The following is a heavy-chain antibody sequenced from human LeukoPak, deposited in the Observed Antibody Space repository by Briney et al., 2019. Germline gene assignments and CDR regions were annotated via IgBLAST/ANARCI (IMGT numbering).Heavy chain of an antibody. CDR1: GFTFSSYG. Sequence: GGSLRLSCAASGFTFSSYGMHWVRQAPGKGLEWVAIIPYDGSNKYYADSVKGRFTISRDNSKNTLYLQMNSLRAEDTAVYFCASYIVGPTLDYWGQGTLVTVSS. V-gene: IGHV3-30*03. CDR3: ASYIVGPTLDY. CDR2: IPYDGSNK. J-gene: IGHJ4*02. D-gene: IGHD1-26*01.